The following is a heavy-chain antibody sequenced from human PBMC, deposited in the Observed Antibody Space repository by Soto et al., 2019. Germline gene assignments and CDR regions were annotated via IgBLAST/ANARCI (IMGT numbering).Heavy chain of an antibody. D-gene: IGHD2-2*01. CDR1: GYTFTRNG. CDR3: VKVRVSNSSTSRDV. J-gene: IGHJ6*02. V-gene: IGHV1-18*01. CDR2: ISPKSGSI. Sequence: ASVKVSCKTSGYTFTRNGISWVRQAPGQGLEWMGWISPKSGSIKYAQKFQGRVIMTTDTSTSTAYMELRSLRSDDTAVYYCVKVRVSNSSTSRDVWGPGTTVTVSS.